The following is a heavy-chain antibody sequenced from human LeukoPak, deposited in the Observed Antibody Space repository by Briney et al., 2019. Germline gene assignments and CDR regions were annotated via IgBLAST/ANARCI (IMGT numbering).Heavy chain of an antibody. Sequence: PGRSLRLSCAASGFIFNAYWMHWVRQAPGTGLEWVAVMSYDESTKYYADSVKGRFTISRDNSKNTLYLQMNSLRAEDTAVYYCAREAYSGSYSPFDIWGQGTMVTVSS. V-gene: IGHV3-30*03. CDR3: AREAYSGSYSPFDI. CDR2: MSYDESTK. D-gene: IGHD1-26*01. J-gene: IGHJ3*02. CDR1: GFIFNAYW.